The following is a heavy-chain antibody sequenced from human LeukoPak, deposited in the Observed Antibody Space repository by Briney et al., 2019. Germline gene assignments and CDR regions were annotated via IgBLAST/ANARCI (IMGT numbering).Heavy chain of an antibody. V-gene: IGHV3-74*01. CDR3: ARGTAVAGTFSWFDP. CDR1: GFTFSVYW. CDR2: INSDGSST. J-gene: IGHJ5*02. D-gene: IGHD6-19*01. Sequence: GGSLRLSCAASGFTFSVYWMHWVRQAPGRGLVWVSLINSDGSSTRYADSVKGRFTISRDNAKNTLYLHMKSLRAEDTAVYYCARGTAVAGTFSWFDPWGQGTLVTVSS.